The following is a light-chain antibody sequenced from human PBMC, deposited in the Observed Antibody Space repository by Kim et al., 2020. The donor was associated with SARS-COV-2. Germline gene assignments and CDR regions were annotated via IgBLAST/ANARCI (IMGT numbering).Light chain of an antibody. CDR3: VQGTEFPRT. CDR1: RSLVHSDGNTY. V-gene: IGKV2-24*01. CDR2: QIS. Sequence: DVVLTQTPLSSPVTLGQPASISCRSSRSLVHSDGNTYLSWLHQRPGQPPRLLIYQISNRFSGIPDRFSGSGAGTDFTLTVSRVEAEDVGVYYCVQGTEFPRTFGGGTKVDIK. J-gene: IGKJ4*02.